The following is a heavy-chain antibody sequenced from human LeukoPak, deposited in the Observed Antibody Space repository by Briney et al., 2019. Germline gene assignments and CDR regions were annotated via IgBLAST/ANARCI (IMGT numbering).Heavy chain of an antibody. V-gene: IGHV1-69*13. J-gene: IGHJ3*02. D-gene: IGHD4-23*01. CDR2: IIPIFGTA. CDR1: GGTFSSYA. CDR3: ARAKWSDYGGTSDAFDI. Sequence: GASVKVSCKASGGTFSSYAISWVRQAPGQGLERMGGIIPIFGTANYAQKFQGRVTITADESTSTAYMELSSLRSEDTAVYYCARAKWSDYGGTSDAFDIWGQGTMVTVSS.